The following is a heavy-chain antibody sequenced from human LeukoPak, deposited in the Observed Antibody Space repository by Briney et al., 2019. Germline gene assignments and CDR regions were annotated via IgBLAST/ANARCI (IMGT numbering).Heavy chain of an antibody. CDR2: INHSGGT. Sequence: PSETLSLTCTVSGGSISSSSYYWGWIRQPPGKGLEWIGEINHSGGTNYNPSLKSRVTISVDTSKNQFSLKLSSVTAADTAVYYCARGRFTGSRYFDLWGRGTLVTVSS. CDR3: ARGRFTGSRYFDL. CDR1: GGSISSSSYY. J-gene: IGHJ2*01. D-gene: IGHD3-10*01. V-gene: IGHV4-39*07.